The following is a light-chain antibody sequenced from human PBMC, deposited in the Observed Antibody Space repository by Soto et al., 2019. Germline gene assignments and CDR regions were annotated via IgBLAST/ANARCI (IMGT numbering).Light chain of an antibody. CDR3: CSYAGISAVV. CDR2: EGS. CDR1: SSDVGSYNL. V-gene: IGLV2-23*01. Sequence: QSALTQPASVSGSPGQSITISCTGTSSDVGSYNLVSWYQQHPGKAPKLMLYEGSKMLSGVSNRFSGSKSGNTASLTISVLLAEDQADYYCCSYAGISAVVFGGGTQLTVL. J-gene: IGLJ2*01.